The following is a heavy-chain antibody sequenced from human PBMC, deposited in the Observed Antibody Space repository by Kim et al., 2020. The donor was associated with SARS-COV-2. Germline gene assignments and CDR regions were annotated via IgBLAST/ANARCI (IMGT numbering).Heavy chain of an antibody. CDR3: ASRQLANFDY. CDR2: L. D-gene: IGHD6-6*01. Sequence: LYYADPWKGGFTISSDNAKNSLYLQMNSLRAEDTAVYYCASRQLANFDYWGQGTLVTVSS. J-gene: IGHJ4*02. V-gene: IGHV3-21*01.